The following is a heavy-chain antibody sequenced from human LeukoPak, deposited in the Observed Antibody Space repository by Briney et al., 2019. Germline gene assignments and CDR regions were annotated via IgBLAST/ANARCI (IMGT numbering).Heavy chain of an antibody. CDR1: GFTFSSYS. CDR2: ISSSSSYI. D-gene: IGHD3-10*01. Sequence: GGSLRLSCAASGFTFSSYSMNWVRQAPGKGLEWVSSISSSSSYIYYADSVKGRFTISRDSAKNSLYLQMNSLRAEDTAVYYCARGRGYYGSGSYPYWGQGTLVTVSS. CDR3: ARGRGYYGSGSYPY. V-gene: IGHV3-21*01. J-gene: IGHJ4*02.